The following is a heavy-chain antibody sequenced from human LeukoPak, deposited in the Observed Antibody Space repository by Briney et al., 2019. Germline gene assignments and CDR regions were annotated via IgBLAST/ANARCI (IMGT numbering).Heavy chain of an antibody. J-gene: IGHJ4*02. CDR2: ISSSSSTI. CDR1: GFTFSSYS. CDR3: AIDALMCSGGSCYSYYFDY. Sequence: GGSLRLSCAASGFTFSSYSMNWVRQAPGKGLEWVSYISSSSSTIYYADSVKGRFTISRDNAKNSLYLQMNSLRAEDTAVYYCAIDALMCSGGSCYSYYFDYWGQGTLVTVSS. D-gene: IGHD2-15*01. V-gene: IGHV3-48*01.